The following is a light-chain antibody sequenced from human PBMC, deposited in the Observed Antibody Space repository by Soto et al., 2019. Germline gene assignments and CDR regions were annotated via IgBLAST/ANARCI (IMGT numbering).Light chain of an antibody. Sequence: QSALTQPASVSGSPGQSITISCTGTSSDVGSYNLVSWYQQHPGNAPKLIIYEVTKRPSGVSDHFSGSKSDNMASLTISGLQAEDEADYYCCSYVGSSTLLFGGGT. CDR2: EVT. CDR1: SSDVGSYNL. J-gene: IGLJ2*01. CDR3: CSYVGSSTLL. V-gene: IGLV2-23*02.